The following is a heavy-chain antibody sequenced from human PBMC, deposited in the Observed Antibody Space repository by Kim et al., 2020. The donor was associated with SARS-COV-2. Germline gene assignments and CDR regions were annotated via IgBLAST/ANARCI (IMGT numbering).Heavy chain of an antibody. Sequence: SKTLSLTCTVSGGSISSSSYYWGWIRQPPGKGLEWIGSIYYSGSTYYNPSLKSRVTISVDTSKNQFSLKLSSVTAADTAVYYCASLGYYDSSGYWFYYYGMDVWGQGTTVTVSS. CDR2: IYYSGST. CDR3: ASLGYYDSSGYWFYYYGMDV. CDR1: GGSISSSSYY. V-gene: IGHV4-39*01. J-gene: IGHJ6*02. D-gene: IGHD3-22*01.